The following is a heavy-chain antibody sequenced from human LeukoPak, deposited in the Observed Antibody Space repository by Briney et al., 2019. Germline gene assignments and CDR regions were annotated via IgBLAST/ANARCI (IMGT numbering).Heavy chain of an antibody. CDR2: INHSGST. CDR1: GGSFSGYY. CDR3: ARGYSSGWYRVDWFDP. D-gene: IGHD6-19*01. J-gene: IGHJ5*02. Sequence: SETLSLTCAVYGGSFSGYYWSWIRQPPGKGLEWIGEINHSGSTNYNPSLKSRVTISVDTSKNQFSLKLSSVTAADTAVYYCARGYSSGWYRVDWFDPWGQGTLVTVSS. V-gene: IGHV4-34*01.